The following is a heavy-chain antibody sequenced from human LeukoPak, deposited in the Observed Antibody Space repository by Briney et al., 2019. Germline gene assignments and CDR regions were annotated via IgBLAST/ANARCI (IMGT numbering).Heavy chain of an antibody. J-gene: IGHJ4*02. CDR1: GFTFSTYS. V-gene: IGHV3-21*01. CDR3: ARDRGYRGYGDFDN. D-gene: IGHD5-12*01. CDR2: ISSSSSYI. Sequence: GGSLRLSCAASGFTFSTYSMNWVRQAPGKVLEWVSSISSSSSYIYYADSVKGRFTISRDNAKNSLYLQMNSLRTEDTAVYFCARDRGYRGYGDFDNWGQGILVTVSS.